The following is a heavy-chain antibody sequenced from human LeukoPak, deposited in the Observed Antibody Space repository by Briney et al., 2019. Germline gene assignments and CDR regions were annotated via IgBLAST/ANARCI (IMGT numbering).Heavy chain of an antibody. Sequence: GGSLRLSCAASGFTFSSYWMSWVRQAPGKGLEWVANIKQDGSEKYYVDSVKGRFTISRDNAKSSLYLQMNSLRAEDTAVYYCARDQSLLLGFGEVSYFDYWGQGTLVTVSS. CDR2: IKQDGSEK. J-gene: IGHJ4*02. CDR3: ARDQSLLLGFGEVSYFDY. D-gene: IGHD3-10*01. V-gene: IGHV3-7*01. CDR1: GFTFSSYW.